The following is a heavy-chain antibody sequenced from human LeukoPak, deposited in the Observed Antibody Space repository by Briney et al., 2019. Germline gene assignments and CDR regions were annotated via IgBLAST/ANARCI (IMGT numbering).Heavy chain of an antibody. J-gene: IGHJ3*02. D-gene: IGHD2-15*01. CDR1: GGSISSGSSY. V-gene: IGHV4-61*02. Sequence: PSQTLSLTCTVSGGSISSGSSYWSWIRQPAGKGLEWIGRIYTSGSTNYNPSLKSRVTISVDTSKNQFSLKLSSVTAADTAVYYCARQLPVAYPPSWFDIWGQGTMVTVSS. CDR3: ARQLPVAYPPSWFDI. CDR2: IYTSGST.